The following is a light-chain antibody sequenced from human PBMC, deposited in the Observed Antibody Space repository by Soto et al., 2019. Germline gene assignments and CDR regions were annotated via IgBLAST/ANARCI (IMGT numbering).Light chain of an antibody. Sequence: EIVMTQSPATLYVSPGERATLSCRASQSVSSNVAGCKQNPGQVPRLLIYGASTRATGIPARFSGSGSGTEFNITISSLQSEDFAVYFCQQYNNWPPITFGQGPRLEIK. CDR3: QQYNNWPPIT. CDR1: QSVSSN. CDR2: GAS. J-gene: IGKJ5*01. V-gene: IGKV3-15*01.